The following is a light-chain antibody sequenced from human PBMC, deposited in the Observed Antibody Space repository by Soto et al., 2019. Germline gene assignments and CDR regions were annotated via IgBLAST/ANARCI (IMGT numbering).Light chain of an antibody. CDR2: AAS. CDR1: QGITSY. V-gene: IGKV1-39*01. CDR3: QQSYSTPLT. Sequence: DIQMTQSPSSLSASVGGSVTITCRASQGITSYLACYQQKPGKAPKLLIYAASSLQSGVPARFSGSGSGTDFTPTISSLQPEDFATYYCQQSYSTPLTFGGGTKVDIK. J-gene: IGKJ4*01.